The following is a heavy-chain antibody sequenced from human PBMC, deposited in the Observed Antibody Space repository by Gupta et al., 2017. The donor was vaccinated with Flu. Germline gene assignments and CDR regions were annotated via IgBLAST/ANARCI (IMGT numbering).Heavy chain of an antibody. CDR2: INWNGGST. CDR3: ARVSSYYDFWSGYYTDYYYYGMDV. J-gene: IGHJ6*02. D-gene: IGHD3-3*01. CDR1: GFTFDDYG. Sequence: EVQLVESGGGVVRPGGSLRLSCAASGFTFDDYGMSWVRQAPGKGLEWVSGINWNGGSTGYADSVKGRFTISRDNAKNSLYLQMNSLRAEDTALYHCARVSSYYDFWSGYYTDYYYYGMDVWGQGTTVTVSS. V-gene: IGHV3-20*01.